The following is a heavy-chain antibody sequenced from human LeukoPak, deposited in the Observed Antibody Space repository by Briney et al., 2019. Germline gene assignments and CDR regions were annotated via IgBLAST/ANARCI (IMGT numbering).Heavy chain of an antibody. CDR3: TTDPGSGRRGDY. Sequence: GGSLRLSCAASGFTFTTYWMSWVRQAPGKGLEWVGRIKTKIDGGTTDYAAPVKGRFTISRDDAKNMLYLQLNSLKTEDTALYYCTTDPGSGRRGDYWGQGTLVTVSS. J-gene: IGHJ4*02. D-gene: IGHD3-10*01. CDR2: IKTKIDGGTT. CDR1: GFTFTTYW. V-gene: IGHV3-15*01.